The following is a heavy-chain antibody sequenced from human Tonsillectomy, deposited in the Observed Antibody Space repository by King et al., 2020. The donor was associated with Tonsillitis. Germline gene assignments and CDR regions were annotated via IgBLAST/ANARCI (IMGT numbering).Heavy chain of an antibody. CDR2: ISDSGGST. D-gene: IGHD6-13*01. J-gene: IGHJ3*02. Sequence: VQLVESGGGLVQPGGSLRLSCAASGFTFSSYAMSWVRQAPGKGLEWVSVISDSGGSTYYADSVKGRFTISRDNSKNTLYLKMNSLRAEDTAVYYCAKDRVRGQQLPDAFDIWGQGTMVTVSS. V-gene: IGHV3-23*04. CDR1: GFTFSSYA. CDR3: AKDRVRGQQLPDAFDI.